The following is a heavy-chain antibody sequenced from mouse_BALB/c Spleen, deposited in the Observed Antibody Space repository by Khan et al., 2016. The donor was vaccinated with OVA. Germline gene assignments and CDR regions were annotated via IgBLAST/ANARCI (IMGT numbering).Heavy chain of an antibody. D-gene: IGHD1-2*01. CDR2: ISYSGST. CDR3: ARTARIKY. CDR1: GYSITSGYC. J-gene: IGHJ2*01. V-gene: IGHV3-1*02. Sequence: EVQLQESGPGLVKPSQSLSLTCTVTGYSITSGYCWNWIRQFPGNKLEWMGYISYSGSTNYHPSLKSRISITRDTSKNQFFLQLNSVTTEDTATYYCARTARIKYWGQGTTLTVSS.